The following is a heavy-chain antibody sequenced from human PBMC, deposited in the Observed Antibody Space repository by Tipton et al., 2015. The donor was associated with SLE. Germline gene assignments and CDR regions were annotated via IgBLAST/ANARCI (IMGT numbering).Heavy chain of an antibody. CDR1: GYTFTGYY. J-gene: IGHJ5*02. CDR2: INTYSGGT. CDR3: ASAHGDCSGASCWAT. Sequence: QSGAEVKKPGASVRVSCKTSGYTFTGYYMHWVRQAPGQGLEWMGRINTYSGGTNYAPNFQGRVTVTRDTSVTTAYMELRGLRADDTAMYYCASAHGDCSGASCWATWGQGTLVTVSS. V-gene: IGHV1-2*06. D-gene: IGHD2-15*01.